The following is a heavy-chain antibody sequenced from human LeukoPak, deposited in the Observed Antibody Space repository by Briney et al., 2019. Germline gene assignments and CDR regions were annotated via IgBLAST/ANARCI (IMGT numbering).Heavy chain of an antibody. CDR1: GGSLSGYY. CDR2: INRSGSA. V-gene: IGHV4-34*01. D-gene: IGHD3-16*01. CDR3: ARHGGYEETFPDAFDI. J-gene: IGHJ3*02. Sequence: PSETLSLTCAVYGGSLSGYYWSWIRQPPGRGLEWIGEINRSGSANYNPSLKSRVTVSVDTSKNQFSLKLSSVTAADTAVYYCARHGGYEETFPDAFDIWGQGTMVTVSS.